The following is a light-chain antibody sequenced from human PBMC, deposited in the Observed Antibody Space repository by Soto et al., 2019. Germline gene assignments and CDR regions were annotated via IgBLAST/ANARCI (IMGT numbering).Light chain of an antibody. V-gene: IGKV3-11*01. CDR3: QQRRGWPIT. CDR2: DAS. Sequence: EIVLTQSPATLSLSPGERATLSCRASQSINSHLAWYQQKPGQAPRLLIYDASSRATGIPARFSGSGSGTDFTLTISSLEPEDFAVYYCQQRRGWPITFAQGTRLEIK. J-gene: IGKJ5*01. CDR1: QSINSH.